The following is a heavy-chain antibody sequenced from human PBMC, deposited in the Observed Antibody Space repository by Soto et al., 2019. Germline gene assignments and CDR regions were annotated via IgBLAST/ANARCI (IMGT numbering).Heavy chain of an antibody. CDR1: GGTFSSYA. CDR3: ARGKMARGHYYYGMDV. J-gene: IGHJ6*02. V-gene: IGHV1-69*06. Sequence: QVQLVQSGAEVKKPGSSVKVSWKASGGTFSSYAISWVRQAPGQGLEWMGGIIPIFGTANYAQKFQGRVTITADKSTSTAYMELSSLRSEDTAVYYCARGKMARGHYYYGMDVWGQGTTVTVSS. CDR2: IIPIFGTA.